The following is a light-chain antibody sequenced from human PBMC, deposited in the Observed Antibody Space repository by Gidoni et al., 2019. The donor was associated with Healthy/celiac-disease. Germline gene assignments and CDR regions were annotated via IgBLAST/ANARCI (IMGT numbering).Light chain of an antibody. Sequence: DIVMTLSPLSLPVTPGEPASISCRSSQSLLHSNGYNYLDWYLQKPGQSPQLLIYLGSNRASGVPDRCSGSGSGTDFTLKISRVEAEDVGVYYCMQALQTPLTFGGGTKVEIK. V-gene: IGKV2-28*01. J-gene: IGKJ4*01. CDR3: MQALQTPLT. CDR2: LGS. CDR1: QSLLHSNGYNY.